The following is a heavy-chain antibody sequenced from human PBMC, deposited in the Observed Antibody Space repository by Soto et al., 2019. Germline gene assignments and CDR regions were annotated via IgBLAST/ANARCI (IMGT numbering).Heavy chain of an antibody. CDR3: ARPHIVVVPAESWFDP. CDR2: IYYSGST. D-gene: IGHD2-2*01. CDR1: GGFISSSSYY. V-gene: IGHV4-39*01. Sequence: PSETLSLTCTVSGGFISSSSYYWGWIRQPPGKGLEWIGSIYYSGSTYYNPSLKSRVTISVDTSKNQFSLKLSSVTAADTAVYYCARPHIVVVPAESWFDPWGQGTLVTVSS. J-gene: IGHJ5*02.